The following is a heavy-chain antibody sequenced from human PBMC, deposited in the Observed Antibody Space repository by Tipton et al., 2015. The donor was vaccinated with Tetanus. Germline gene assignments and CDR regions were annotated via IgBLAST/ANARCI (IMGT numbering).Heavy chain of an antibody. Sequence: GSLRLSCAASGFTFRSYAMAWVRQAPGKGLEWVSSISYSGANIYYADSVKGRFTISRDHAKNTVYLQMNSLRAEDTAVYFCARRSLTNYGLDVWGQGTPVTVSS. CDR3: ARRSLTNYGLDV. CDR1: GFTFRSYA. CDR2: ISYSGANI. D-gene: IGHD1-1*01. J-gene: IGHJ6*02. V-gene: IGHV3-23*01.